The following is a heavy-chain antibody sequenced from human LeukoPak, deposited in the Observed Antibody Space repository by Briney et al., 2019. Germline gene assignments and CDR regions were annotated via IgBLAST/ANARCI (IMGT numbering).Heavy chain of an antibody. D-gene: IGHD6-19*01. Sequence: GESLRLSCAASGFTFSSYVMSWVRQAPGKGLEWVSGISGSGSRTYYADSVKGRFTISRDNSKNTLYLQVNSLGAEDTAVYYCARAVGVYSSGWYESGFDPWGQGTLVTVSS. CDR1: GFTFSSYV. J-gene: IGHJ5*02. V-gene: IGHV3-23*01. CDR3: ARAVGVYSSGWYESGFDP. CDR2: ISGSGSRT.